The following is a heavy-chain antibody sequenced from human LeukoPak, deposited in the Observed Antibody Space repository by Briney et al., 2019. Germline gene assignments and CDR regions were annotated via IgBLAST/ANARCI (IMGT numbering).Heavy chain of an antibody. D-gene: IGHD6-13*01. V-gene: IGHV1-18*04. J-gene: IGHJ4*02. CDR3: TSSTLAAAGTVGAFDY. CDR1: GYTFTSYG. Sequence: GASVTVSCKASGYTFTSYGICWVRQAPGQGLEWMGWISAYNGNTNYAQKLQGRVTMTTDTSTSTAYMELRSLTSDDTAVYYCTSSTLAAAGTVGAFDYWGQGTLVTVSS. CDR2: ISAYNGNT.